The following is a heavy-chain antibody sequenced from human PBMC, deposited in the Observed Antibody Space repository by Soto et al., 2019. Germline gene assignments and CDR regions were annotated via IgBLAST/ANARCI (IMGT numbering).Heavy chain of an antibody. CDR3: ARGDCVGGTCYSLAGSFYYYMDV. CDR2: INSDGSVS. J-gene: IGHJ6*03. CDR1: EFTFSNYW. V-gene: IGHV3-74*02. Sequence: EVQLVESGGGLVQPGGSLSLSCAASEFTFSNYWMYWVRQAPGKGLEWVSRINSDGSVSSYADSVTGRLTISRDNVKNTLYLLMDSLRAEYTAVYYCARGDCVGGTCYSLAGSFYYYMDVWGKGTTVTVFS. D-gene: IGHD2-15*01.